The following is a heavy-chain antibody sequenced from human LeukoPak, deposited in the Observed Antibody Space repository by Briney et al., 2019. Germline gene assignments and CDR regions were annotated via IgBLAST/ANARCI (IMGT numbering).Heavy chain of an antibody. CDR2: IYYSGST. D-gene: IGHD6-13*01. V-gene: IGHV4-39*07. CDR1: GGSISSSSYY. Sequence: SETLSLTCTVSGGSISSSSYYWGWIRQPPGKGLEWIGSIYYSGSTYYNPSLKSRVTISVDTSKNQFSLKLSSVTAAGTAVYYCARQRGRAAGTNFDYWGQGTLVTVSS. J-gene: IGHJ4*02. CDR3: ARQRGRAAGTNFDY.